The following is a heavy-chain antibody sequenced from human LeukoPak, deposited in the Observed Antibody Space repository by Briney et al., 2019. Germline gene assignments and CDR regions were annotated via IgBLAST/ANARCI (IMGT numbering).Heavy chain of an antibody. CDR2: ISGSGDST. J-gene: IGHJ4*02. D-gene: IGHD2-2*02. V-gene: IGHV3-23*01. CDR1: GFTFSSYA. Sequence: PGGSLRLSCAASGFTFSSYAMSWVRRAPGKWLEWVSAISGSGDSTYYADSVKGRFSFSRDDSKNTVHLQMNSLRAEDTAVYYCAKVDCGSSSCYKWGQGTLVTVSS. CDR3: AKVDCGSSSCYK.